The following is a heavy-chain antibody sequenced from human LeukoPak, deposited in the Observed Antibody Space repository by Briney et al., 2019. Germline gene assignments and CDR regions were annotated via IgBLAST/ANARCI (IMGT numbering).Heavy chain of an antibody. Sequence: QAGGSLRLSCAASGFTFSSYAMSWVRQAPGKGLEWVSAISGSGGSTYYADSVKGRFTISRDNSKNTLYLQMNSLRAEDTALYYCAKDRDRYNYANWFDPWGQGTLVTVSS. CDR1: GFTFSSYA. V-gene: IGHV3-23*01. J-gene: IGHJ5*02. D-gene: IGHD5-24*01. CDR3: AKDRDRYNYANWFDP. CDR2: ISGSGGST.